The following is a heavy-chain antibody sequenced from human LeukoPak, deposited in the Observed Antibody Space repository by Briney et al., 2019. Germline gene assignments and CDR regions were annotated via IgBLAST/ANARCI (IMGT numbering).Heavy chain of an antibody. J-gene: IGHJ4*02. Sequence: SETLSLTCTVSRGAVTTYYWSWIRQPPGKGLEWIGEINHSGSTNYNPSLKSRVTISVDTSKNQFSLKLSSVTAADTAVYYCARAPRDMYYFDYWGQGTLVTVSS. CDR3: ARAPRDMYYFDY. CDR1: RGAVTTYY. CDR2: INHSGST. V-gene: IGHV4-34*01.